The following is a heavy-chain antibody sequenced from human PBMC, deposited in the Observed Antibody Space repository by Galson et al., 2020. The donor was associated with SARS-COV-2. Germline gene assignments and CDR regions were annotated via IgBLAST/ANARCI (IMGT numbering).Heavy chain of an antibody. CDR3: AKDILVPSGWYGPSGS. J-gene: IGHJ4*02. Sequence: SLKISCAASGFTFSDHAMHWVRQAPGKGLEWVSGISWNGGSIGYADSVKGRFTISRDNAKNSLYLQMNSLRAEDTALYYCAKDILVPSGWYGPSGSWGQGTLVTVSS. V-gene: IGHV3-9*01. D-gene: IGHD6-19*01. CDR2: ISWNGGSI. CDR1: GFTFSDHA.